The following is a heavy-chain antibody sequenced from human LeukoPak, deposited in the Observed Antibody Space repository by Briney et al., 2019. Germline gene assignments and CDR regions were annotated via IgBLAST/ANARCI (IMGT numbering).Heavy chain of an antibody. D-gene: IGHD5-18*01. CDR1: GFTFDDYA. CDR2: ISGDGGST. CDR3: AKDTAIYSRGAFDI. V-gene: IGHV3-43*02. J-gene: IGHJ3*02. Sequence: GGSLRLSCAASGFTFDDYAMHWVRQAPGKGLEWVSLISGDGGSTCYADSVKGRFTISRDNSKNSLYLQMNSLRTEDTALYYCAKDTAIYSRGAFDIWGQGTMVTVSS.